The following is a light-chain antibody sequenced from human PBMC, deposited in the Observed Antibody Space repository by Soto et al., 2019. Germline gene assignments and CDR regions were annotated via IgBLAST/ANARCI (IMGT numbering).Light chain of an antibody. V-gene: IGKV3-11*01. Sequence: EIVLTQSPATLSLSPGERATLSCRASQSVNSYLAWYQQRPGQAPRLLIYDASNRATGIPARFSGSGSGTDFTLTISRIEPEDLAVYYCQQRRNWPITFGQGTRLEIK. CDR3: QQRRNWPIT. CDR1: QSVNSY. J-gene: IGKJ5*01. CDR2: DAS.